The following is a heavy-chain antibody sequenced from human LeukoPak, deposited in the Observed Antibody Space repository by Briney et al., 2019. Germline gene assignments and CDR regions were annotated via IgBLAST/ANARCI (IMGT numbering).Heavy chain of an antibody. D-gene: IGHD6-6*01. Sequence: ASVKVSCQASGYTFTCFYMHWVGQARGQGVEWMGGINPNTCGTNYAQKFQGRLTMTRDTYITTAYMELSGLTSDHTAVYYCASYPRYSSWPPFDYWGQGTLVTVSS. J-gene: IGHJ4*02. CDR1: GYTFTCFY. CDR2: INPNTCGT. CDR3: ASYPRYSSWPPFDY. V-gene: IGHV1-2*02.